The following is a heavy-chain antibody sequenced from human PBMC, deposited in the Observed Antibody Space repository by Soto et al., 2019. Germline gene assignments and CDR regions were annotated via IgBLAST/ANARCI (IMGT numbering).Heavy chain of an antibody. CDR1: GFTFSNAW. D-gene: IGHD3-9*01. V-gene: IGHV3-15*01. CDR3: TTAYFDWLLYFDY. Sequence: GGSLRLSCAASGFTFSNAWMSWVRQAPGKGLEWVGRIKSKTDGGTTDYAAPVKGRFTISRDDSKNTLYLQMNSLKTEDPAVYYCTTAYFDWLLYFDYWGQGTLVTVSS. CDR2: IKSKTDGGTT. J-gene: IGHJ4*02.